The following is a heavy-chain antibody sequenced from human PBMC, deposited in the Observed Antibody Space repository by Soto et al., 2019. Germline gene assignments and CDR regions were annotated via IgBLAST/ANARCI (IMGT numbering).Heavy chain of an antibody. CDR3: ARRGRVAATGPNWFDA. D-gene: IGHD6-25*01. CDR1: GFLVSNNY. Sequence: EVQLVESGGGLVQPGGSLRISCAASGFLVSNNYLSWVRQAPGKGLEWLSVIYTGGSTYYADSVQGRFITSRDNSKNTLYLQMNSLSAEDTAVYYCARRGRVAATGPNWFDAWGQGTLVIVSS. CDR2: IYTGGST. J-gene: IGHJ5*02. V-gene: IGHV3-66*01.